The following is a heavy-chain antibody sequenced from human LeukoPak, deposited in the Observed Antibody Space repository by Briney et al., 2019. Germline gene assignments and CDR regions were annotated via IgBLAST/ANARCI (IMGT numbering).Heavy chain of an antibody. J-gene: IGHJ4*02. D-gene: IGHD2-21*01. Sequence: ASVKVSCKASGYTFTSYDINWVRQATGQGLEWMGWMNPNSGNTGYAQKFQGRVTITRNTSISTAYMELSSLRSEDTAVYYCAKDMAHIVVVPEDSLLGYWGQGTLVTVSS. V-gene: IGHV1-8*03. CDR1: GYTFTSYD. CDR3: AKDMAHIVVVPEDSLLGY. CDR2: MNPNSGNT.